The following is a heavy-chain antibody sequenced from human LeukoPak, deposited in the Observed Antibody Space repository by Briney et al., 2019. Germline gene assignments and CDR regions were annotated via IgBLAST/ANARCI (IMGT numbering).Heavy chain of an antibody. Sequence: GGSLRLSCAASGFTFSDYAMHWVRQAPGKGLEYVSAISTDGGGTYYVNSVKGRFTISRDNSKNTLYFQMGSLRAEDMAVYYCARYGSGSYYHYWGQGTLVTVSS. CDR1: GFTFSDYA. D-gene: IGHD3-10*01. CDR2: ISTDGGGT. CDR3: ARYGSGSYYHY. V-gene: IGHV3-64*01. J-gene: IGHJ4*02.